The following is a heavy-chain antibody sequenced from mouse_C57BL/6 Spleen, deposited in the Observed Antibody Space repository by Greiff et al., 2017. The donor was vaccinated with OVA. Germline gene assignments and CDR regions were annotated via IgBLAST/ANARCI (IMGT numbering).Heavy chain of an antibody. D-gene: IGHD2-4*01. CDR3: AKGDYDVRYYFDY. Sequence: QVQLQQPGAELVKPGASVKLSCKASGYTFTSSWMHWVKQRPGRGLEWIGRIDPNSGGTKYNEKFKSKATLTVDKPSSTAYMQLSSLTAEDSAVYYCAKGDYDVRYYFDYWGQGTTLTVSS. CDR1: GYTFTSSW. J-gene: IGHJ2*01. V-gene: IGHV1-72*01. CDR2: IDPNSGGT.